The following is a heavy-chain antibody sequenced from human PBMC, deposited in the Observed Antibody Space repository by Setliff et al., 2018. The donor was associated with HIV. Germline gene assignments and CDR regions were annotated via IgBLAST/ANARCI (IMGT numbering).Heavy chain of an antibody. CDR2: INQDGREK. CDR3: AKEGWFDP. CDR1: GFTFSRYW. V-gene: IGHV3-7*03. Sequence: GGSLRLSCAASGFTFSRYWMNWVRQAPGKGLESVANINQDGREKYYVDSVKGRFTVSRDNAKNSLYLQMNSLRAEDTAVYYCAKEGWFDPWGRGTLVTVSS. J-gene: IGHJ5*02.